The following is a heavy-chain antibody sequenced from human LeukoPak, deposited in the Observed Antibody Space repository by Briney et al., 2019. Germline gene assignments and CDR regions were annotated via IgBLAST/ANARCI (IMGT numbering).Heavy chain of an antibody. CDR3: ARSKDRSWPFDS. CDR1: GFSLSNYW. Sequence: GGSLRLSCAASGFSLSNYWMAWVRQAPGKGLEWVANIKEDGSDQHYVDSGRVRFTVARDNATNSMYLQMSSLNTAATAVYFCARSKDRSWPFDSWGQGTLVAVSS. V-gene: IGHV3-7*01. J-gene: IGHJ4*02. D-gene: IGHD4-11*01. CDR2: IKEDGSDQ.